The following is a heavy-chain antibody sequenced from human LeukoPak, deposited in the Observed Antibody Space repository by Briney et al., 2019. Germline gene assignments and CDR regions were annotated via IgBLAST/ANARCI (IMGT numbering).Heavy chain of an antibody. Sequence: GGSLRLSCAASGFTFSSYAMSWVRQVPGKGLEWVSVISGSGDNTYYADSVKGRFTISRDNSKNTLYLQMNSLRAEDTAVYYCARDIPAYCTNGVCRTDNWFDPWGQGTLVTVSS. CDR1: GFTFSSYA. V-gene: IGHV3-23*01. CDR2: ISGSGDNT. D-gene: IGHD2-8*01. CDR3: ARDIPAYCTNGVCRTDNWFDP. J-gene: IGHJ5*02.